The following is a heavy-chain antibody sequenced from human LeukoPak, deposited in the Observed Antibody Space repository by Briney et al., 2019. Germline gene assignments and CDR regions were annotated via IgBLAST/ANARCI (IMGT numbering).Heavy chain of an antibody. Sequence: PSETLSLTCTVSGGSISSHCWSWIRQPPGKGLEWIGSIYYSGSTNYNPSLKSRVTISVDTCKNQFSLKLSSVTAADTAVYYCAREINDFWSGYYGGLLGWWGQGTLVTVSS. CDR1: GGSISSHC. CDR2: IYYSGST. J-gene: IGHJ4*02. V-gene: IGHV4-59*11. D-gene: IGHD3-3*01. CDR3: AREINDFWSGYYGGLLGW.